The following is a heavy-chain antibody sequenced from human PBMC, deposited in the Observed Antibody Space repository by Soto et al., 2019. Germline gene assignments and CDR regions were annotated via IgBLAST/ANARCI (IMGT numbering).Heavy chain of an antibody. CDR1: GGSISSSSYY. J-gene: IGHJ3*02. CDR3: ASLEWELVTDAFDI. V-gene: IGHV4-39*01. CDR2: IYSSGST. D-gene: IGHD1-26*01. Sequence: SETLSLTCTVSGGSISSSSYYWGWIRQPPGKGLEWIGSIYSSGSTYYNPSLKSRVTISVDTSKNQFSLRLSSVTAADTAVYYCASLEWELVTDAFDIWGQGTMVTVS.